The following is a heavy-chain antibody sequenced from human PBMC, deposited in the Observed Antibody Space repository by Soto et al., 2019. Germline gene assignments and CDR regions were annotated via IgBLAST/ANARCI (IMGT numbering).Heavy chain of an antibody. CDR3: AKDADYDILTGSPGDAFDI. J-gene: IGHJ3*02. V-gene: IGHV3-9*01. CDR1: GFTFDDYA. D-gene: IGHD3-9*01. CDR2: ISWNSGSI. Sequence: GGSLRLSCAASGFTFDDYAMHWVRQAPGKGLEWVSGISWNSGSIGYADSVKGRFTISRDNAKNSLYLQMNSLRAEDTALYYCAKDADYDILTGSPGDAFDIWGQGTMVTVSS.